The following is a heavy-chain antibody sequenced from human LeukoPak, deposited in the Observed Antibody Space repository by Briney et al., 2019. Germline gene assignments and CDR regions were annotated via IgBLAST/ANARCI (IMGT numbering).Heavy chain of an antibody. CDR3: ARGGGIWFGELCFDY. V-gene: IGHV1-8*01. CDR2: MNPNSGNT. J-gene: IGHJ4*02. CDR1: GYTFTSYD. D-gene: IGHD3-10*01. Sequence: ASVKVSCKASGYTFTSYDINWVRQATGQGLEWMGWMNPNSGNTGYAQKFQGRVTMTRDTSISTAYMELSRLRSDDTAVYYCARGGGIWFGELCFDYWGQGTLVTVSS.